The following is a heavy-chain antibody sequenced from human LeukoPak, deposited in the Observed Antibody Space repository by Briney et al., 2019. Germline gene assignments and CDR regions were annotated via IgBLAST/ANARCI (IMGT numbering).Heavy chain of an antibody. D-gene: IGHD3-10*01. CDR3: ARGETRAYYGSGSYTH. CDR1: GYTFTSYD. V-gene: IGHV1-8*01. Sequence: ASVKVSCKASGYTFTSYDINWVRQAIGQGLEWMGWMNPNSGNTGYAQKFQGRVTMTRNTSISTAYMELSSLRSEDTAVYYCARGETRAYYGSGSYTHWGQGTLATVSS. CDR2: MNPNSGNT. J-gene: IGHJ4*02.